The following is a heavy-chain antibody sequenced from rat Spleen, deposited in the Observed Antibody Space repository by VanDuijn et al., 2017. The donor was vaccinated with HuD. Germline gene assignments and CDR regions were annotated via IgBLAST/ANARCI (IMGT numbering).Heavy chain of an antibody. D-gene: IGHD1-1*01. CDR2: ISTGGST. CDR1: GFTFSNYG. CDR3: ARHDYSAPFDY. Sequence: EVQLVESGGGLVQPGRSLKLSCAASGFTFSNYGMAWVRQTPTKGLEWVASISTGGSTYYPDSVKGRFTISRDNAKSTLYLQMDSLRSEDTATYYCARHDYSAPFDYWGQGVMVTVSS. J-gene: IGHJ2*01. V-gene: IGHV5S23*01.